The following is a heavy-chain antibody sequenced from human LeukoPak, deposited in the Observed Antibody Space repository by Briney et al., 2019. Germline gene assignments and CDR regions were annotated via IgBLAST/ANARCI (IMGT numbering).Heavy chain of an antibody. D-gene: IGHD6-13*01. J-gene: IGHJ3*02. V-gene: IGHV4-39*07. Sequence: SETLSLTCTVSGGSISSSSYYWGWIRQPPGKGLEWIGSIYYSGSTYYNPSLKSRVTISVDTSKNQFSLKLSSVTAADTAVYYCARFRWEQQLGPEVFHAFDIWGQGTMVTVSS. CDR1: GGSISSSSYY. CDR2: IYYSGST. CDR3: ARFRWEQQLGPEVFHAFDI.